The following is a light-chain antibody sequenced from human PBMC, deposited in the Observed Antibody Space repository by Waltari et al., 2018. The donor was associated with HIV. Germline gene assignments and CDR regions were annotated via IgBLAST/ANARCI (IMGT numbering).Light chain of an antibody. V-gene: IGLV1-47*01. Sequence: QSVLTQPPSASGTPGQSVTISCSGSSSHIGSDYVYWYQQLPGTTPKLLIYRNNQRPSGVPDRFSGSKSGTSASLAISGLRSEDEADYYCAAWDDSLSVWVFGGGTKLTVL. CDR2: RNN. J-gene: IGLJ3*02. CDR1: SSHIGSDY. CDR3: AAWDDSLSVWV.